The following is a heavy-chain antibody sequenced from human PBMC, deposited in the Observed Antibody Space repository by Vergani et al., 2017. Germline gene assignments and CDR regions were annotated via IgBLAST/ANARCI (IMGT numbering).Heavy chain of an antibody. CDR3: ARHRPYVEYSSSPGHFDY. V-gene: IGHV5-51*01. D-gene: IGHD6-6*01. Sequence: EVQLVQSGAEVKKPGESLKISCKGSGYSFTSYWIGWVRQMPGKGLEWMGIIYPGDSDTRYSPSFQGLFTISADKSISTAYLQWSSLKASDTAMYYCARHRPYVEYSSSPGHFDYWGQGTLVTVSS. CDR1: GYSFTSYW. CDR2: IYPGDSDT. J-gene: IGHJ4*02.